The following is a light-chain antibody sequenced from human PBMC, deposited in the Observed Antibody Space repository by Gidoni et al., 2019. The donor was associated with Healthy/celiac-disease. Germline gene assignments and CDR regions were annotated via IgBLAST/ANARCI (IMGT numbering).Light chain of an antibody. CDR2: EGS. Sequence: QSALTQPASVSRSPGHSITISCTGTSSDVGSYNLVSWYQQHPGKAPKLMIYEGSKRPSGVSNRFSGSKSGNTASLTISGLQAEDEADYYCCSYAGSSTVVFGGGTKLTVL. CDR1: SSDVGSYNL. J-gene: IGLJ2*01. V-gene: IGLV2-23*01. CDR3: CSYAGSSTVV.